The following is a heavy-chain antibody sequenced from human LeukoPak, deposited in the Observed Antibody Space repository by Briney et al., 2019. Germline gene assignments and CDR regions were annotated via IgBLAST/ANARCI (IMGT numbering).Heavy chain of an antibody. D-gene: IGHD1-26*01. V-gene: IGHV3-53*01. Sequence: GGSLRLSCAASGFTVSSNYMSWVRQAPGKGLEWVSIIYSGGSTFYADSVKGRFTISRDNSKNTLYLQMNSLRAEDTAVYYCTRGGSYLSAFDIWGQGTMVTVSS. J-gene: IGHJ3*02. CDR1: GFTVSSNY. CDR3: TRGGSYLSAFDI. CDR2: IYSGGST.